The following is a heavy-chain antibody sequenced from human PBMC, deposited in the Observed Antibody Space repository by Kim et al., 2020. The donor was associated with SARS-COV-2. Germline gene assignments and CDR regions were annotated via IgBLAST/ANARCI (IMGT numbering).Heavy chain of an antibody. V-gene: IGHV1-3*01. D-gene: IGHD2-2*01. CDR3: ARVVVSAGYWYYGMDV. J-gene: IGHJ6*02. Sequence: FQGRVTITRDTSASTAYMELSSLRSEDTAVYYCARVVVSAGYWYYGMDVWGQGTTVTVSS.